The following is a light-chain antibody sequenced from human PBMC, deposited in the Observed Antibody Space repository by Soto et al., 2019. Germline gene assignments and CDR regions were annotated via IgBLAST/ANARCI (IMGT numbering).Light chain of an antibody. J-gene: IGKJ1*01. CDR3: MQGTYLPPT. V-gene: IGKV2-30*01. CDR2: TVS. CDR1: QSVVYSDGNAY. Sequence: EVVMTQSPPSLPVTLGQPAAISCRSSQSVVYSDGNAYLNWFHQRPGQSPRRLIYTVSKRDSGVPDRFSGCGSGTDFTLKISRVDAEDVGIYYCMQGTYLPPTFGQGTKVEI.